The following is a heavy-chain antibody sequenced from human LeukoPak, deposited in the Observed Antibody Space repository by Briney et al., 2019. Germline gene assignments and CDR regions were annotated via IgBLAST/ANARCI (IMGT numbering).Heavy chain of an antibody. V-gene: IGHV3-7*01. CDR1: GFTFSSYW. CDR2: IKQDGSEK. CDR3: AREKLWSGYYTWYYFDY. J-gene: IGHJ4*02. D-gene: IGHD3-3*01. Sequence: GGSLRLSCAASGFTFSSYWMSWVRQAPGKGLEWVANIKQDGSEKYYVDSVKGRFTISRDNAKNSLYLQMNSLRAEDTAVYYCAREKLWSGYYTWYYFDYWGQGTLVTVSS.